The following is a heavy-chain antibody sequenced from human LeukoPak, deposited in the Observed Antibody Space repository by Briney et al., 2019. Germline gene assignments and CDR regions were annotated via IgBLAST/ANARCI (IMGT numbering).Heavy chain of an antibody. D-gene: IGHD3-22*01. V-gene: IGHV3-7*03. CDR1: GFTLSSYW. CDR2: IKHDGSEK. CDR3: AKDMGANHYDSND. Sequence: GGSLRLSCAASGFTLSSYWMSWVRQAPGKGLEWVANIKHDGSEKYYVDSVKGRFTISRDNAKNSLYLQMNSLRTEDTAMYYCAKDMGANHYDSNDWGQGTLVTVSS. J-gene: IGHJ4*02.